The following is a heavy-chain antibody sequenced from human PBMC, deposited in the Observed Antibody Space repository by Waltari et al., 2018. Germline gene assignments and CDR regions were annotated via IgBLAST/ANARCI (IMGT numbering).Heavy chain of an antibody. CDR2: SYAGDADT. J-gene: IGHJ5*02. CDR3: ARRLMTPEGLTLDWFDH. D-gene: IGHD2-21*02. Sequence: EVQLVQSGAEVKRPGESLRIACKGSGYDFRGYWIAWVCQVPGKGPEWMGNSYAGDADTRNSPSYKGEVTISADKSIPTVYLQWGSLQASGTAIYYCARRLMTPEGLTLDWFDHGGQGSLVTVSS. CDR1: GYDFRGYW. V-gene: IGHV5-51*01.